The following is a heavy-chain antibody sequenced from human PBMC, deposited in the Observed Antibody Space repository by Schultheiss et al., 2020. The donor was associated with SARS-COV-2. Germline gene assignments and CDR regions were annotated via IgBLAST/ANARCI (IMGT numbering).Heavy chain of an antibody. CDR2: INPNSGGT. CDR3: ARVRTTVVTPGYYYYMDV. J-gene: IGHJ6*03. Sequence: ASVKVSCKASGYTFTGYYMHWVRQAPGQGLEWMGWINPNSGGTNYAQKFQGRVTMTRDTSISTAYMELSRLRSEDTAVYYCARVRTTVVTPGYYYYMDVWGKGTTVTVSS. CDR1: GYTFTGYY. V-gene: IGHV1-2*02. D-gene: IGHD4-23*01.